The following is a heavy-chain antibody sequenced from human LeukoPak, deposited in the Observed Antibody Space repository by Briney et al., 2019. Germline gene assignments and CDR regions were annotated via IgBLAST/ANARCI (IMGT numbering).Heavy chain of an antibody. D-gene: IGHD1-14*01. CDR2: IYPGDSDT. J-gene: IGHJ4*02. CDR1: GYSFAGYW. V-gene: IGHV5-51*01. Sequence: GESLKISCKGSGYSFAGYWIAWVRQMPGKGLEWMGIIYPGDSDTKYSPSFQGQVTISADKSISTTYLQWSSLKASDTVMYYCARQVSAGDFDYWGQGTLVTVSS. CDR3: ARQVSAGDFDY.